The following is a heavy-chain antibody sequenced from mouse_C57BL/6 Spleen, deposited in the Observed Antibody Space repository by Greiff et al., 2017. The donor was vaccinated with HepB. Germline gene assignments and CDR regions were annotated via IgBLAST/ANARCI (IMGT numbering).Heavy chain of an antibody. V-gene: IGHV1-26*01. CDR3: AIQTAQATPFDY. Sequence: VQLQQSGPELVKPGASVKISCKASGYTFTDYYMNWVKQSHGKSLEWIGDINPNNGGTSYNQKFKGKATLTVDKSSSTAYMELRSLTSEDSAVYYCAIQTAQATPFDYWGQGTTLTVSS. D-gene: IGHD3-2*02. CDR1: GYTFTDYY. J-gene: IGHJ2*01. CDR2: INPNNGGT.